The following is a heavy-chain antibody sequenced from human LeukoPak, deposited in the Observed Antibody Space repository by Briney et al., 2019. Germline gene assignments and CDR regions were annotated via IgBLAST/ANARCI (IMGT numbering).Heavy chain of an antibody. J-gene: IGHJ4*02. CDR2: IKQDGSEK. D-gene: IGHD5-18*01. CDR1: GFTFSTDW. V-gene: IGHV3-7*01. CDR3: ARGATAMVSFYFDY. Sequence: PGGSLRLSCAASGFTFSTDWMSWVRQAPGKGLEWVANIKQDGSEKYYVDSVKGRFTISRDNAKNSLYLQMNSLRADDTAVYYCARGATAMVSFYFDYWGQGTLVTVSS.